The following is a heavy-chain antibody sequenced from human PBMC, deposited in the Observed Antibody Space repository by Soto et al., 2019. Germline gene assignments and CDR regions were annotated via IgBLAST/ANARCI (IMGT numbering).Heavy chain of an antibody. CDR3: AKDKGSSAHHTHFDY. CDR1: GFTFSSYG. J-gene: IGHJ4*02. CDR2: ISYDGSNK. D-gene: IGHD2-2*01. V-gene: IGHV3-30*18. Sequence: QVQLVESGGGVVQPGRSLRLSCAASGFTFSSYGMHWVRQAPGKGLEWVAVISYDGSNKYYADSVKGRFTISRDNSKNTLYLQMNSLRAEDTAVYYCAKDKGSSAHHTHFDYWGQGTLVTVSS.